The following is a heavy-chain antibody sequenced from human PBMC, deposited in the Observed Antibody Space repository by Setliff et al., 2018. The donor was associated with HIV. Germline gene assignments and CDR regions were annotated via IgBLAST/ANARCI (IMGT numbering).Heavy chain of an antibody. CDR1: GFTFSSYW. CDR3: VKSQSQWLRFDVFDL. CDR2: IKQDGNEE. J-gene: IGHJ3*01. V-gene: IGHV3-7*05. Sequence: GESLKISCSASGFTFSSYWMTWVRQPPGKGLEWVANIKQDGNEEDYLDSVKGRFTISRDNAKNSLYLQMNTLRAEDSAVYYCVKSQSQWLRFDVFDLWGQGTMVTVS. D-gene: IGHD5-12*01.